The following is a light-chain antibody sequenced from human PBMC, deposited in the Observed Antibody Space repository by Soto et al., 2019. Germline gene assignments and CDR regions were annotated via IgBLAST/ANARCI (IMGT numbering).Light chain of an antibody. CDR3: QQYGGAPLT. Sequence: EIVLTQSPDTLSLSPGERAIVSCRASLTISSGYLAWYQRKPGQAPGLLIYGTSSRATGVPDRFSGSGSGTDFTLTISRLEPEDFAVYYCQQYGGAPLTFGGGTEVEIK. J-gene: IGKJ4*01. CDR1: LTISSGY. V-gene: IGKV3-20*01. CDR2: GTS.